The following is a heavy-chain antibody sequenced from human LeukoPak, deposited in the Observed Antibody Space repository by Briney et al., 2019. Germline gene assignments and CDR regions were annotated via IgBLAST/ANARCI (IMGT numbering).Heavy chain of an antibody. V-gene: IGHV1-2*02. CDR2: INPNSGGT. J-gene: IGHJ4*02. Sequence: ASVKVSCXASGYIFTGYYIHWVRQAPGQGLEWMGWINPNSGGTNYAVKFQGRVTMTRDTSITTAYMELSSLRSDDRAVYYCARAGSQLLSDYWGQGTLVTVSS. CDR3: ARAGSQLLSDY. CDR1: GYIFTGYY. D-gene: IGHD2-2*01.